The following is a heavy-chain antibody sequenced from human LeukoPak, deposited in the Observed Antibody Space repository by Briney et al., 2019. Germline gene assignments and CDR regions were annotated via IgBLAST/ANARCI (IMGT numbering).Heavy chain of an antibody. CDR1: GFTFSWST. V-gene: IGHV3-7*01. J-gene: IGHJ4*02. D-gene: IGHD3-16*01. CDR3: ATGGAPGGRFEY. CDR2: MKEDGSET. Sequence: PGGSLRLSCVVSGFTFSWSTMTWVRQVPGKGPEWVAKMKEDGSETQYVDSAKGRFTISRDNAKNSLYLQMNSLRDEDTAVYYCATGGAPGGRFEYWGQGALVTVSS.